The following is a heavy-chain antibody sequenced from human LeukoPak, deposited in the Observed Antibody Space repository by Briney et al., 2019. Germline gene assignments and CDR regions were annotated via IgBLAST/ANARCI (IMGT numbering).Heavy chain of an antibody. Sequence: PSQTLSLTCTVSGGSIISGSYYWSWIRQPAGKGLEWIGRIYTSGSTNYNPSLKSRVTISLDTSKNQFSLKLSSVTAADTAVYYCARETRSGGSLLRGNWFDPWGQGTLVTVSS. CDR2: IYTSGST. CDR3: ARETRSGGSLLRGNWFDP. CDR1: GGSIISGSYY. V-gene: IGHV4-61*02. D-gene: IGHD2-15*01. J-gene: IGHJ5*02.